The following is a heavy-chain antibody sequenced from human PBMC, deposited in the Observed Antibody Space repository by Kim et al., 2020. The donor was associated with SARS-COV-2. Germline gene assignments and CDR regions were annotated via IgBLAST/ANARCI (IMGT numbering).Heavy chain of an antibody. CDR1: GGSISVSNFF. V-gene: IGHV4-39*01. CDR3: ARREEFSGYDGDYYF. D-gene: IGHD5-12*01. CDR2: LYYNGGT. J-gene: IGHJ6*01. Sequence: SETLSLTCSVSGGSISVSNFFWVWFRQPPGKGLEWIASLYYNGGTYYNPSLKSRVTISGDTSKNQFSLTPSSVTAADTAVYYCARREEFSGYDGDYYF.